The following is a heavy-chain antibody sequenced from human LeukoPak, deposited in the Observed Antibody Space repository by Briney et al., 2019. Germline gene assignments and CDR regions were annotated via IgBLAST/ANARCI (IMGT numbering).Heavy chain of an antibody. D-gene: IGHD2-15*01. CDR1: GGSISSGSYY. CDR2: INHSGST. CDR3: ARLRCDNCYPNWLDP. Sequence: ASETLSLTCTVSGGSISSGSYYWSWIRQPPGKGLEWIGEINHSGSTNYNPSLKSRVTMSVGMSKNQFSLKLSSVTAADTAVYYCARLRCDNCYPNWLDPWGQGTLVTVSS. V-gene: IGHV4-39*07. J-gene: IGHJ5*02.